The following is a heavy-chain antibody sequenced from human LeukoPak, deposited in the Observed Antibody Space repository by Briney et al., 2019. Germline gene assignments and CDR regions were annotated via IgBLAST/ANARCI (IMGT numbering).Heavy chain of an antibody. Sequence: PGGSLRLSCAASGFTFSSYAMGWVRQAPGKGLEWVSAISGSGGSTYYADSVKGRFTISRDNSKNTLYLQMNSLRAEDTVVYYCAKREYSSGSFHLWGRGTLVTLSS. CDR1: GFTFSSYA. CDR3: AKREYSSGSFHL. V-gene: IGHV3-23*01. D-gene: IGHD6-19*01. J-gene: IGHJ2*01. CDR2: ISGSGGST.